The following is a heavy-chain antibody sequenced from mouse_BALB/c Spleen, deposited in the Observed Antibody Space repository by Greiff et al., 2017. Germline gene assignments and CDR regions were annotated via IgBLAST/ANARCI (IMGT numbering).Heavy chain of an antibody. CDR2: INPSTGYT. D-gene: IGHD2-1*01. Sequence: QVQLQQSGAELAKPGASVKMSCKASGYTFTSYWMHWVKQRPGQGLEWIGYINPSTGYTEYNQKFKDKATLTADNSSSTAYMQLSSLTSEDAAVYYCAREGNYFYAMDYWGQGTSVTVSS. J-gene: IGHJ4*01. CDR1: GYTFTSYW. V-gene: IGHV1-7*01. CDR3: AREGNYFYAMDY.